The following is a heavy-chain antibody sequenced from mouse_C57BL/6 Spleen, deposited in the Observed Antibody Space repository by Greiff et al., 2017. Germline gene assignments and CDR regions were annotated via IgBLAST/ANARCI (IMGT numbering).Heavy chain of an antibody. Sequence: VQLQQSGPELVKPGASVKISCKASGYTFTDYYMNWVKQSHGKSLEWIGDINPNNGGTSYNQKFKGKATLTVDKSSSTAYMELRSLTSEDSAVYYCARSLYYGTPFAYWGQGTLVTVSA. V-gene: IGHV1-26*01. J-gene: IGHJ3*01. CDR1: GYTFTDYY. CDR3: ARSLYYGTPFAY. CDR2: INPNNGGT. D-gene: IGHD1-1*01.